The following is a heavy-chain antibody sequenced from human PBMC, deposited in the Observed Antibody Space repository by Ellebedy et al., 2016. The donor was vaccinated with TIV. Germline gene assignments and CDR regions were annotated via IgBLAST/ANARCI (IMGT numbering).Heavy chain of an antibody. Sequence: ASVKVSCKASGYNFTSYYMHWVRQAPGQGLEWMGIINPSGGSTSYAQKFQGRVTITADKSTSTAYMELSSLRSEDTAVYYCAREVLEHHSFAHYGMDVWGQGTTVTVSS. V-gene: IGHV1-46*01. J-gene: IGHJ6*02. CDR1: GYNFTSYY. CDR2: INPSGGST. CDR3: AREVLEHHSFAHYGMDV. D-gene: IGHD3-3*01.